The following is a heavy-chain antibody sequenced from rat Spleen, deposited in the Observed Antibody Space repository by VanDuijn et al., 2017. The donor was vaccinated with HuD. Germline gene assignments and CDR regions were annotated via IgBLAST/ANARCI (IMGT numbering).Heavy chain of an antibody. J-gene: IGHJ2*01. CDR2: ITPDGSST. CDR3: AVAGYGY. Sequence: EVQLVESGGGLVQPGRSLKLSCVASGFTFSDYGMNWIRQAPGKGLEWVSSITPDGSSTCYPDSVKGRFTISRNNAENTVFLQMNSLRSEDTATYYCAVAGYGYWGQGVVVTVSS. V-gene: IGHV5-58*01. D-gene: IGHD4-3*01. CDR1: GFTFSDYG.